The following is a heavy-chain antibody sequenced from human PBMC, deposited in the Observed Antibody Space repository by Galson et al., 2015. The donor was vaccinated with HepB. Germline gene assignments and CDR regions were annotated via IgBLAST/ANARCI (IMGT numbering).Heavy chain of an antibody. CDR2: IYYSGST. J-gene: IGHJ4*02. CDR1: GGSISSSSYY. V-gene: IGHV4-39*01. D-gene: IGHD4/OR15-4a*01. Sequence: LSLTCTVSGGSISSSSYYWGWIRQPPGKGLEWIGSIYYSGSTYYNPSLKSRVTISVDTSKNQFSLKLSSVTAADTAVYYCARHYSGGGANSDYFDYWGQGTLVTVSS. CDR3: ARHYSGGGANSDYFDY.